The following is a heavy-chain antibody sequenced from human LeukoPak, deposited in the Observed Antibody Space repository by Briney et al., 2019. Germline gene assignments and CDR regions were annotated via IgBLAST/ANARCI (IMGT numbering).Heavy chain of an antibody. V-gene: IGHV1-8*01. CDR1: GYTFTSLD. CDR3: ARVNGDPDY. Sequence: ASVTVSCKASGYTFTSLDINWVRQATGQGLEWVGWMNPNSGNTGCAQKFQGRVTMTRDTSTRTAYMELSSLRSEDTAVYYCARVNGDPDYWGQGTLVTVSS. CDR2: MNPNSGNT. J-gene: IGHJ4*02. D-gene: IGHD4-17*01.